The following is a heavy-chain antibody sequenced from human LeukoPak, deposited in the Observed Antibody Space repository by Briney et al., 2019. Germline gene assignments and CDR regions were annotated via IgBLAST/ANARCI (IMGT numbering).Heavy chain of an antibody. Sequence: SVKVSCKASGGTFSSYAISWVRQAPGQGLEWMGGIIPIFGTANYTQKFQGRVTITADESTSTAYMELSSLRSEDTAVYYCARAKAMVRGVITYYFDYWGQGTLVTVSS. D-gene: IGHD3-10*01. V-gene: IGHV1-69*13. J-gene: IGHJ4*02. CDR3: ARAKAMVRGVITYYFDY. CDR2: IIPIFGTA. CDR1: GGTFSSYA.